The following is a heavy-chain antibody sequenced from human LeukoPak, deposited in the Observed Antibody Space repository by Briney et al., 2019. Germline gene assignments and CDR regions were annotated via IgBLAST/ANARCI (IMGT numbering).Heavy chain of an antibody. Sequence: GGSLRLSCAASGFTFSSYAMHWVRQAPGKGLEWVAVISYDGSNKYYADSVKGRFTISRGNSKNTLYLQMNSLRAEDTAVYYCARESIAVATRIFDYWGQGTLVTVSS. D-gene: IGHD6-19*01. CDR1: GFTFSSYA. J-gene: IGHJ4*02. CDR3: ARESIAVATRIFDY. CDR2: ISYDGSNK. V-gene: IGHV3-30*04.